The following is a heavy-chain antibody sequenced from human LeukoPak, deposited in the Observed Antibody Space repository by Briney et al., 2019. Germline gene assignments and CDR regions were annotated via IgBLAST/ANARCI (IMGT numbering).Heavy chain of an antibody. Sequence: GASVKVSCKASGYTFTGYYIHWVRQAPGQGLEWMGRINPNSGGTNYAQKFQGRVTMTRDTSISTAYMELSRLRSDDTAVYYCAREGPSIAIVHTRLWYGVHEYNWFDPWGQGTLVTVSS. J-gene: IGHJ5*02. V-gene: IGHV1-2*06. CDR2: INPNSGGT. CDR3: AREGPSIAIVHTRLWYGVHEYNWFDP. D-gene: IGHD6-6*01. CDR1: GYTFTGYY.